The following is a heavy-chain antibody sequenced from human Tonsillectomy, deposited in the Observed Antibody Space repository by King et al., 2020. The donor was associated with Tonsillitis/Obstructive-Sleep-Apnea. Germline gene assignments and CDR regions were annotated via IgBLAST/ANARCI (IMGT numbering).Heavy chain of an antibody. CDR2: VYYSGST. D-gene: IGHD3-22*01. V-gene: IGHV4-39*01. Sequence: QLQESGPGLVKPSETLSLTCTVTGVSISSKNYYWGWIRQPPGQGLEWIGSVYYSGSTHYNPSLKSRGTISVDTSKNQVSLRLSSVTAADTAIYYCARILGSGSRLDYWGQGTLATVSS. J-gene: IGHJ4*02. CDR3: ARILGSGSRLDY. CDR1: GVSISSKNYY.